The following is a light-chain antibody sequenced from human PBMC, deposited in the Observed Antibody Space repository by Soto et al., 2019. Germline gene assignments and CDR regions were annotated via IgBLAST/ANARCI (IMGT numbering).Light chain of an antibody. CDR2: AAS. CDR3: LQVYNFPRT. CDR1: QSIVTY. Sequence: DIQMTQSPSSLSASVGDRVTITCRASQSIVTYLNWYLQKPGKAPKLLIYAASSLQSGVPSTFSGSGSGTDFTLTINSLHPEDFATYYCLQVYNFPRTFGQGNKVDIK. J-gene: IGKJ1*01. V-gene: IGKV1-39*01.